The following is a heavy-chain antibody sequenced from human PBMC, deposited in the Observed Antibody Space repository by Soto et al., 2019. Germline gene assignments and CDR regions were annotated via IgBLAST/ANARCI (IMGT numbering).Heavy chain of an antibody. D-gene: IGHD3-22*01. Sequence: PSETLSLTCAVSGVSISSGNWWTWVRQTPQRGLEYIGEIFHDGTANYYQSFESRVAISVDTSKNQFSLKLTSVTAADTAIYFCARLVYDTRLNYMYFDFWGQGALVTVSS. CDR2: IFHDGTA. J-gene: IGHJ4*02. V-gene: IGHV4-4*02. CDR1: GVSISSGNW. CDR3: ARLVYDTRLNYMYFDF.